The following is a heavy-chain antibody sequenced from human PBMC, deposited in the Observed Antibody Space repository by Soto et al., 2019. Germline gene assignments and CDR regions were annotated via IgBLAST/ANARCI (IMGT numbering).Heavy chain of an antibody. CDR1: GFTFSTYG. J-gene: IGHJ6*04. CDR2: ISFDGSNK. D-gene: IGHD2-2*01. V-gene: IGHV3-30*03. CDR3: ARDREPYRFVVVPLGV. Sequence: QVQLVESGGGVVQPGTSLRLSCAASGFTFSTYGMHWVRQAPGKGLEWVALISFDGSNKYYADSVKGQFTISRDNSRKTLYLQVNSLRADDTAVYYCARDREPYRFVVVPLGVWGEGTTVTVSS.